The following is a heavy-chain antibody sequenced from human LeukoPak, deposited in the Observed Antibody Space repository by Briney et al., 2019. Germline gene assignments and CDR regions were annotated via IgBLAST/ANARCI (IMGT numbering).Heavy chain of an antibody. D-gene: IGHD3-22*01. CDR2: IYYSGSP. CDR3: ARFDVDDYEKIDY. V-gene: IGHV4-59*01. Sequence: PSEALSLTCTVSGGSISSYYWNWIRRPPGKGLEWIGYIYYSGSPNYNPSLESRVTISVDTSKNQISLNLSSVTAADTAVYYCARFDVDDYEKIDYWGQGTLVTVSS. J-gene: IGHJ4*02. CDR1: GGSISSYY.